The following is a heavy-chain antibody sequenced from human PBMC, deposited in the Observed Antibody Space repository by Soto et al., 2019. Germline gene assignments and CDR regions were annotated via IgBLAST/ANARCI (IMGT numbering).Heavy chain of an antibody. CDR3: ARDRAGYCISTSCRYGMVV. D-gene: IGHD2-2*01. V-gene: IGHV3-30-3*01. CDR2: VSYDGSKK. J-gene: IGHJ6*02. Sequence: QVQLVESGGGVVQPGRSLRLPWAAFGLTFSSYALHWFGQAPGKGLEWVAAVSYDGSKKYYADSVKGRFTISRDNSKNPPYMQLNSLRAEDTPVYYSARDRAGYCISTSCRYGMVVWGQGTTVTVSS. CDR1: GLTFSSYA.